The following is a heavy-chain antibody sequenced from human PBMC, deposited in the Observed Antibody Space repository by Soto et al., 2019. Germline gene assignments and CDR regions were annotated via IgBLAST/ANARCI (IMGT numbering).Heavy chain of an antibody. Sequence: PGGSLRLSCAASGFTFSDYYMSWIRQAPGKGLEWVSYISSSGSTIYYADSVKGRFTISRDNAKNSLYLQMNSLRAEDTAVYYCASNLRFGVVIMRPEFDYWGQGTLVTVSS. J-gene: IGHJ4*02. CDR1: GFTFSDYY. CDR3: ASNLRFGVVIMRPEFDY. D-gene: IGHD3-3*01. V-gene: IGHV3-11*01. CDR2: ISSSGSTI.